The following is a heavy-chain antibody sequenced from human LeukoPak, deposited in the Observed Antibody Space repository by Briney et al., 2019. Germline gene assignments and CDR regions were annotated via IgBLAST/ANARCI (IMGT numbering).Heavy chain of an antibody. CDR2: TYCRSKWYN. D-gene: IGHD1-14*01. CDR3: ARTGNHPGDYYYGMDV. Sequence: SQTLSLTCAISGDSVSSNSAAWNWIRQSPSRGLEWLGRTYCRSKWYNDYAVSVKSRITINPDTSKNQFSLQLNSVTPEDTAVYYCARTGNHPGDYYYGMDVWGQGTTVTVSS. J-gene: IGHJ6*02. CDR1: GDSVSSNSAA. V-gene: IGHV6-1*01.